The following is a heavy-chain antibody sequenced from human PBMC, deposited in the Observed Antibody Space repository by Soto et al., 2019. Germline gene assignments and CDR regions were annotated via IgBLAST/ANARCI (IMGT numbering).Heavy chain of an antibody. D-gene: IGHD3-3*01. CDR2: ISAYNGNT. Sequence: QVQLVQSGAEVKKPGASVKVSCKASGYTFTSYGISWVRQAPGQGLEWMGWISAYNGNTNYAQKLQGRVTMTTDTSTRPAYMVLRGLRTGDTAVYYLANRRRYEFWSGYPTPSPEYFPQLGQGNLVHVFS. CDR1: GYTFTSYG. V-gene: IGHV1-18*01. CDR3: ANRRRYEFWSGYPTPSPEYFPQ. J-gene: IGHJ1*01.